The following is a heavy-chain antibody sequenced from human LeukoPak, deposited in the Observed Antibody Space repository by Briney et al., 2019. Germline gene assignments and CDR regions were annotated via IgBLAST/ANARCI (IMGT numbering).Heavy chain of an antibody. CDR2: VNRDGSET. Sequence: GGSLRLSCVASGFTLSNHWMTWVRQVPGRGPEWVANVNRDGSETYYLDSVKGRFTISKDNAKNSLYLQMNSLRAEDTALYHCARNNGMDVWGQGTTVIVSS. V-gene: IGHV3-7*03. CDR1: GFTLSNHW. J-gene: IGHJ6*02. CDR3: ARNNGMDV.